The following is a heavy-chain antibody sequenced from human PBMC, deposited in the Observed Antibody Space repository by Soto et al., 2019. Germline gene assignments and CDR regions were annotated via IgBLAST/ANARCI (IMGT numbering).Heavy chain of an antibody. J-gene: IGHJ6*02. CDR3: ARGDGGSGSYYNVFYYYYGMDV. CDR1: GGSISSGGYY. Sequence: QVQLQESGPGLVKPSQTLSLTCTVSGGSISSGGYYWSWIRQHPGKGLEWIGYIYYSGSTYYNPSLKSRVTISVDTSKNQFALKLSSVTAADTAVYYCARGDGGSGSYYNVFYYYYGMDVWGQGTTVTVSS. V-gene: IGHV4-31*03. D-gene: IGHD3-10*01. CDR2: IYYSGST.